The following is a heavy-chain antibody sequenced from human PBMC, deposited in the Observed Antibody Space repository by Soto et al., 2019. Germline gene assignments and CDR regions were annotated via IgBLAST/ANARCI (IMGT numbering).Heavy chain of an antibody. Sequence: QVQLVESGGGVVQPGRSLRLSCAASGFTFSSYGMHWVRQAPGKGLEWVAVISYDGSNYYYADSVKGRFTISRDNSKNTLFLQMNSLRAEDTAVYYCAKGGEVAPTDMGSWGQGTLVTVSS. D-gene: IGHD2-21*01. CDR3: AKGGEVAPTDMGS. J-gene: IGHJ5*02. V-gene: IGHV3-30*18. CDR2: ISYDGSNY. CDR1: GFTFSSYG.